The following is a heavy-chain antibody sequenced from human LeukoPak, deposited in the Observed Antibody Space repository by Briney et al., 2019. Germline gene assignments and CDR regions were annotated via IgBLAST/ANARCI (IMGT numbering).Heavy chain of an antibody. CDR2: IYYSGST. V-gene: IGHV4-39*01. J-gene: IGHJ6*02. CDR3: ARIFYGMDV. CDR1: GGSISSSSYY. Sequence: SETLSLTCTVSGGSISSSSYYWGWIRQPPGKGPEWIGSIYYSGSTYYNPSLKSRVTISVDTSKNQFSLKLSSVTAADTAVYYCARIFYGMDVWGQGTTVTVSS. D-gene: IGHD2-15*01.